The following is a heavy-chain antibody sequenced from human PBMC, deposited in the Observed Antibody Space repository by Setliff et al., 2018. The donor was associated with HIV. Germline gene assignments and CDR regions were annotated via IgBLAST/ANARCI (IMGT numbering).Heavy chain of an antibody. J-gene: IGHJ4*02. V-gene: IGHV4-34*01. CDR1: GGSLRGPY. D-gene: IGHD5-18*01. Sequence: SETLSLTCSVNGGSLRGPYWSWIRQFPGKGLEWIGEINYSGSTNYNPSLKSRVTISVDTSKNQFSLKLSSVTAADTAVYYCARDRGRRGQLWLHFDYWGQGTLVTVSS. CDR2: INYSGST. CDR3: ARDRGRRGQLWLHFDY.